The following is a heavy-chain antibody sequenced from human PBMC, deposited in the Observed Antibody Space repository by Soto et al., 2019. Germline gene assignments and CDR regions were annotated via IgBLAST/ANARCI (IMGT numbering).Heavy chain of an antibody. CDR1: GFTFDDYA. CDR3: AKDTRMVRGVIDY. Sequence: GGSLRLSCAASGFTFDDYAMHWVRQAPGKGLEWVSGISWNSGSIGYADSVKGRFTISRDNAKNSLYLQMNSLRAEDTALYYCAKDTRMVRGVIDYWGQGTLVTVSS. V-gene: IGHV3-9*01. CDR2: ISWNSGSI. J-gene: IGHJ4*02. D-gene: IGHD3-10*01.